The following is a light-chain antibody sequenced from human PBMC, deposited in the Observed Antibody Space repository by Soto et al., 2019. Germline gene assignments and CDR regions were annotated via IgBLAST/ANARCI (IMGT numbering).Light chain of an antibody. CDR3: KKYGSSVT. CDR1: QSVSSNY. J-gene: IGKJ1*01. Sequence: EIVLTQSPGTLSLSPGERATLSCRASQSVSSNYLAWYQRKSGQAPRLLIYGASSRATGIPDRFSGGGSGTDFTLTISRLEPEECAVYSCKKYGSSVTFGQGTKVDIK. CDR2: GAS. V-gene: IGKV3-20*01.